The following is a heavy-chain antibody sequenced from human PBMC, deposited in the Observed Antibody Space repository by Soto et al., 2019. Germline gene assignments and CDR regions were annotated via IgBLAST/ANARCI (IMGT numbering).Heavy chain of an antibody. J-gene: IGHJ5*02. Sequence: EVQMVQPGAELKKPGESLKISCKSSGYSFTNYWIGWVRQMPGKGLEWMGNINPRDSNTRYSPSFQGQVSISADKSISPAYLQWSSLEVSDTAIYYCARLADCSGEYCQGREWFGPLCPGTLVTVSS. D-gene: IGHD2-15*01. CDR1: GYSFTNYW. CDR2: INPRDSNT. V-gene: IGHV5-51*03. CDR3: ARLADCSGEYCQGREWFGP.